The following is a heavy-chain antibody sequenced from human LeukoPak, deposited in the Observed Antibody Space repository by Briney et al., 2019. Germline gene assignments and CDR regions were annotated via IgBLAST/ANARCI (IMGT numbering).Heavy chain of an antibody. CDR2: INHSGST. V-gene: IGHV4-34*01. Sequence: PSETLSLTCAVYGGSFSGYYWSWIRQPPGKGLEWIGEINHSGSTNYNPSLKSRVTISVDTSKNQFSLKLSAVTAADTAVYYCARRSRGSYLPGGTRWGQGTLVTVSS. CDR3: ARRSRGSYLPGGTR. D-gene: IGHD1-26*01. J-gene: IGHJ4*02. CDR1: GGSFSGYY.